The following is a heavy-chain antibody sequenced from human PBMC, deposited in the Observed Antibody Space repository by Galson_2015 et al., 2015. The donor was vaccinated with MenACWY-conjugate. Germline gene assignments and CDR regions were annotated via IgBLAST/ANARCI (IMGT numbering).Heavy chain of an antibody. CDR2: INAGNGET. J-gene: IGHJ4*02. V-gene: IGHV1-3*01. D-gene: IGHD3-9*01. CDR3: ARDLPDLLTDNYFDY. Sequence: SVKVSCKASGYSFMRYAIHWVRQAPGQRLEWMGWINAGNGETRYSQEFQGRVSISRVTSATTAYVELSSLRSEDTAIYYCARDLPDLLTDNYFDYWGQGTLVTVSS. CDR1: GYSFMRYA.